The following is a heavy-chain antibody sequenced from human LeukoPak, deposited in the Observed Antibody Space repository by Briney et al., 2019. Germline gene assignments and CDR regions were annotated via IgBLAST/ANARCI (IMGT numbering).Heavy chain of an antibody. CDR1: GGSISSSSYY. J-gene: IGHJ3*02. D-gene: IGHD1-26*01. V-gene: IGHV4-39*07. Sequence: PSETLSLTCTVSGGSISSSSYYWGWIRQPPGKGLEWIGSIYYSGSTYYNPSLKSRVTMSVDTSKNQFSLKLSSVTAADTAVYYCARDQGRIVGATNAFDIWGQGTMVTVSS. CDR2: IYYSGST. CDR3: ARDQGRIVGATNAFDI.